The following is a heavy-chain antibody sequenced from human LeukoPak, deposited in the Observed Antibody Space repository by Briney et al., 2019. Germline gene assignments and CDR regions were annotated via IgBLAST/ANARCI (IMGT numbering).Heavy chain of an antibody. D-gene: IGHD5-18*01. CDR2: ISWNSGSI. V-gene: IGHV3-9*02. CDR1: GFTSDDYA. J-gene: IGHJ4*02. CDR3: AKDIGYSYGHNYYFDY. Sequence: GGSLRLSCAASGFTSDDYAMHWVRQAPGKGLEWVSGISWNSGSIGYADSVKGRFTISRDNAKNSLYLQMNSLRAEDTALYYCAKDIGYSYGHNYYFDYWGQGTLVTVSS.